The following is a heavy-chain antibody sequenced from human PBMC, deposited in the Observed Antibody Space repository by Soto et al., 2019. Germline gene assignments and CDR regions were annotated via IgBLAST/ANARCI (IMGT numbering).Heavy chain of an antibody. Sequence: GGSVRLSCAASGFTFSSYWMSWVRQAPGKGLEWVANIKQDGSEKYYVDSVKGRFTISRDNAKNSLYLQMNSLRAEDTAVYYCARVRQWLEEWYFDLWGRGTLVTVSS. CDR2: IKQDGSEK. CDR1: GFTFSSYW. D-gene: IGHD6-19*01. J-gene: IGHJ2*01. V-gene: IGHV3-7*01. CDR3: ARVRQWLEEWYFDL.